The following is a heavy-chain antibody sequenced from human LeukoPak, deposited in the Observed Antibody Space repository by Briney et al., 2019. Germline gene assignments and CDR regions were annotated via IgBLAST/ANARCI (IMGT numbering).Heavy chain of an antibody. CDR3: ARDHGGYCSSTSCSYYFDS. Sequence: SETLSLTCTVSGGSISSYYWSWIRQPAGKGLEWIGRVYTSGSTNYNPSLKSRVTMSVDTSKNQFSLKLSSVTAADTAVYYCARDHGGYCSSTSCSYYFDSWGQGTLVTVSS. V-gene: IGHV4-4*07. D-gene: IGHD2-2*01. CDR1: GGSISSYY. J-gene: IGHJ4*02. CDR2: VYTSGST.